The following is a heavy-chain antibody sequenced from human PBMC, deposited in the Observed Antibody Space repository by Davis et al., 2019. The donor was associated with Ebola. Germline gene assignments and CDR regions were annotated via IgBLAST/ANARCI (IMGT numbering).Heavy chain of an antibody. Sequence: GESLKISCAASGFTVSSNYMSWVRQAPGKGLEWVSVIYSGGSTYYADSVKGRFTISRDNSKNTLYLQMNSLRAEDTAVYYCARERRCSGGSCYYWYFDLWGRGTLVTVSS. CDR1: GFTVSSNY. J-gene: IGHJ2*01. D-gene: IGHD2-15*01. V-gene: IGHV3-53*01. CDR3: ARERRCSGGSCYYWYFDL. CDR2: IYSGGST.